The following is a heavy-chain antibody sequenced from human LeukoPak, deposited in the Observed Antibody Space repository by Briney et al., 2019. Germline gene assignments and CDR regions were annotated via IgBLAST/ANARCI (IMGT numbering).Heavy chain of an antibody. CDR3: ARDIGGGIAAAGLFDY. V-gene: IGHV3-30*04. J-gene: IGHJ4*02. CDR2: ISYDGSNK. D-gene: IGHD6-13*01. Sequence: GGSLRLSCAASGFTFSSYAMHWVRQAPGKGQEWVAVISYDGSNKYYADSVKGRFTISRDNSKNTLYLQMNSLRAEDTAVYYCARDIGGGIAAAGLFDYWGQGTLVTVSS. CDR1: GFTFSSYA.